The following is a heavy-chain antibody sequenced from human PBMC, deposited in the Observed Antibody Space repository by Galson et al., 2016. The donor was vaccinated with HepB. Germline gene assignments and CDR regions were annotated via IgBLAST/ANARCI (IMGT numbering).Heavy chain of an antibody. CDR3: ASDTLVVSRGVIFYMDV. V-gene: IGHV3-21*01. Sequence: SLRLSCAASGFPFSSYSMNWVRQAPGKGLEWVSSISGSYYTNYADSVKGRFTISRDNAKSSVYLQINSLRAEDTAVYYCASDTLVVSRGVIFYMDVWGKGTTVTVAS. CDR2: ISGSYYT. J-gene: IGHJ6*03. CDR1: GFPFSSYS. D-gene: IGHD3-10*01.